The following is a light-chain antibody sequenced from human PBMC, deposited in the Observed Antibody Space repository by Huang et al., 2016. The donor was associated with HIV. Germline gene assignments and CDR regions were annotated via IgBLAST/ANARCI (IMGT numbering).Light chain of an antibody. J-gene: IGKJ1*01. Sequence: DVQMTQSPSTLSAYVGDRITITCRASQSINNYLAWYQPKAGKAPDLLIYKASTLDSGVPSRFSGSGSGTTFTLTISNLQPDDFATYYCQQYDSYWTFGQGTKVE. CDR2: KAS. CDR3: QQYDSYWT. CDR1: QSINNY. V-gene: IGKV1-5*03.